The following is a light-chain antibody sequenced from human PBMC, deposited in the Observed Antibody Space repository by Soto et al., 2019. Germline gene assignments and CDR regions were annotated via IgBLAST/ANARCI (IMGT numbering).Light chain of an antibody. CDR3: PQPRT. CDR2: AAS. V-gene: IGKV1-39*01. J-gene: IGKJ3*01. Sequence: DIQMTQSPSSLSASVGDRVTITCRASQSISSYLNWYQQKPGKAPKLLISAASSLQSGVPSRFSGSRSGTDFPLTISSLQPEDFANYYCPQPRTFGTGTKGDIK. CDR1: QSISSY.